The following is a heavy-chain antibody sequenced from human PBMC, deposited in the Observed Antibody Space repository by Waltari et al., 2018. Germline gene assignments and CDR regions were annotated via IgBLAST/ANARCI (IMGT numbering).Heavy chain of an antibody. V-gene: IGHV1-46*01. CDR3: ARDFDAIRITMIVVVKPSNWFDP. J-gene: IGHJ5*02. CDR2: INPSGGSK. CDR1: GYTFTSYY. D-gene: IGHD3-22*01. Sequence: QVQLVQSGAEVKKPGASVKVSCKASGYTFTSYYMHWVRQAPGQGLEWMGIINPSGGSKGYAQKFQGRVTMTRDTSTSTVYMELSSLRSEDTAVYYCARDFDAIRITMIVVVKPSNWFDPWGQGTLVTVSS.